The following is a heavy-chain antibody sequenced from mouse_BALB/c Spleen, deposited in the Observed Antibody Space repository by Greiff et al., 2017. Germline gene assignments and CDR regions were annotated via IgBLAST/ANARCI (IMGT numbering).Heavy chain of an antibody. J-gene: IGHJ2*01. CDR1: GFTFSSYA. CDR3: ARDRGYGYYFDY. D-gene: IGHD1-1*01. CDR2: ISSGGSYT. Sequence: DVMLVESGGGLVKPGGSLKLSCAASGFTFSSYAMSWVRQSPEKRLEWVAEISSGGSYTYYPDTVTGRFTISRDNAKNTLYLEMSSLRSEDTAMYYCARDRGYGYYFDYWGQGTTLTVSS. V-gene: IGHV5-9-4*01.